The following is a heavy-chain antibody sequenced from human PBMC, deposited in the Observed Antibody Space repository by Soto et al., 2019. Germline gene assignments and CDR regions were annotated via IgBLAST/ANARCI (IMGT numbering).Heavy chain of an antibody. CDR2: IYHSGST. V-gene: IGHV4-30-2*01. CDR1: GGSISSGGYS. Sequence: TLYLTCAVSGGSISSGGYSWSWIRQPPGKGLEWIGYIYHSGSTYYNPSLKSRVTISVDRSKNQFSLKLSSVTAADTAVYYCARGVYDILTGYSAATYYFDYWGQGTLVTVSS. J-gene: IGHJ4*02. CDR3: ARGVYDILTGYSAATYYFDY. D-gene: IGHD3-9*01.